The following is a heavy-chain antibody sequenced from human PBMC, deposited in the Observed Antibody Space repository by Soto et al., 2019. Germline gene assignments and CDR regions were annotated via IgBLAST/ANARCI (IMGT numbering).Heavy chain of an antibody. Sequence: TLSLTCTVSGGSISSYYWSWIRQPPGKGLEWIGYIYYSGSTNYNPSLKSRVTISVDTSKNQFSLKLSSVTAADTAVYYCARDRGYYASSGYRDDAFEIWGQGTMVTVSS. D-gene: IGHD3-22*01. V-gene: IGHV4-59*01. CDR1: GGSISSYY. J-gene: IGHJ3*02. CDR2: IYYSGST. CDR3: ARDRGYYASSGYRDDAFEI.